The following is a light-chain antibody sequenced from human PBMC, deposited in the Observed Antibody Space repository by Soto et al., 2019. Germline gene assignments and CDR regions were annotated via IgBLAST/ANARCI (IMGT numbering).Light chain of an antibody. CDR2: DAS. CDR3: QQYGSSSRT. V-gene: IGKV3-20*01. Sequence: EIVLTQSPGTLSLSPGERATLSCRASQSVSFSYLAWYQQKPGQAPRLLIYDASNRATGIPDRFSGSGSGTECTLTMSRLEPEDFAMYYCQQYGSSSRTFGQGTKVEIK. J-gene: IGKJ1*01. CDR1: QSVSFSY.